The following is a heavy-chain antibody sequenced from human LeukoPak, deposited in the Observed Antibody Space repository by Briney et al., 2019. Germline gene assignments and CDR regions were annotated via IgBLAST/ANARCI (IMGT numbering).Heavy chain of an antibody. CDR1: GGSISSGGYY. D-gene: IGHD3-10*01. CDR3: ARDVGSSWFDP. V-gene: IGHV4-31*03. Sequence: SQTLSLTCTVSGGSISSGGYYWSWLRQHPGKGLEWIGYIYYSGSTYYNPSLKSRVTISVDTSKNQFSLKLSSVTAADTAVYYCARDVGSSWFDPWGQGTLVTVSS. J-gene: IGHJ5*02. CDR2: IYYSGST.